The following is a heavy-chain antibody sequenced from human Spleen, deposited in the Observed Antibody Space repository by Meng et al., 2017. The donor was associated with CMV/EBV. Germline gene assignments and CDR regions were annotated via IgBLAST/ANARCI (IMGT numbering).Heavy chain of an antibody. CDR2: IYYSGST. D-gene: IGHD2-2*01. Sequence: SGGSISRGEFDWSWISQHPGKGLEWIGDIYYSGSTYYTTSLKSRVTISADTSRNQFSLKLSAVTAADTAVYYCARECSSASCYPVWGQGTLVTVSS. CDR1: GGSISRGEFD. J-gene: IGHJ4*02. V-gene: IGHV4-31*02. CDR3: ARECSSASCYPV.